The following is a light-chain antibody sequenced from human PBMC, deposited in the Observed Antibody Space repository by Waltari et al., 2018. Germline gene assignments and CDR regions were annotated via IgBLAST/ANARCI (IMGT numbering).Light chain of an antibody. CDR3: QQSYSTPGT. CDR2: DAS. Sequence: EIVLTQSPATLSLSPGERVTLSCRASQSVSSDLAWYQQKPGQAPRLLIYDASNRATGIPARFSGSGSGTDFTLTISSLQPEDFATYYCQQSYSTPGTFGPGTKVDIK. CDR1: QSVSSD. J-gene: IGKJ3*01. V-gene: IGKV3-11*01.